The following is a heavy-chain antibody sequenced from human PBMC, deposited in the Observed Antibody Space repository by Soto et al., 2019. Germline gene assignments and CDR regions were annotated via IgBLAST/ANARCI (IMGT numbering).Heavy chain of an antibody. V-gene: IGHV4-39*01. CDR2: IYYSGST. J-gene: IGHJ4*01. Sequence: NLSEPLSLTCTVSGGSTSRSSYYRGWIRQPPGKGLEWIGSIYYSGSTYYNPSLKSRVTISVDTSKNQFSLKLSSVTAADTAVYYCARHMLPWIPIWEIYYCAQQALVTXSS. CDR3: ARHMLPWIPIWEIYY. CDR1: GGSTSRSSYY. D-gene: IGHD5-18*01.